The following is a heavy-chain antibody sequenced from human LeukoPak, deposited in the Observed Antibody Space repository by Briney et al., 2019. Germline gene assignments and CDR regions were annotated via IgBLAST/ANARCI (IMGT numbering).Heavy chain of an antibody. CDR1: GYTFTSYD. Sequence: SVKVSCKASGYTFTSYDINWVRQATGQGLEWMGGIIPIFGTANYAQKFQGRVTITADESTSTAYMELSSLRSEDTAVYYCARVAHYCSGGSCYYYFDYWGQGTLVTVSS. V-gene: IGHV1-69*13. J-gene: IGHJ4*02. D-gene: IGHD2-15*01. CDR3: ARVAHYCSGGSCYYYFDY. CDR2: IIPIFGTA.